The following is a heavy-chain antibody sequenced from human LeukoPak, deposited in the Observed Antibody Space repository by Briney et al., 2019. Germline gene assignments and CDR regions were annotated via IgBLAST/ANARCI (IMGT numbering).Heavy chain of an antibody. V-gene: IGHV1-2*02. CDR2: MNPKRGDT. CDR1: GYTFTDYY. D-gene: IGHD5-12*01. CDR3: AGAGLPIFYYYMDV. Sequence: ASVKVSCKASGYTFTDYYIHWVRQAPGQGLEWMAWMNPKRGDTSYAQRFQGRVTMTRDTSISTAYMELSRLRFDDTAVYYCAGAGLPIFYYYMDVWGKGTTVTISS. J-gene: IGHJ6*03.